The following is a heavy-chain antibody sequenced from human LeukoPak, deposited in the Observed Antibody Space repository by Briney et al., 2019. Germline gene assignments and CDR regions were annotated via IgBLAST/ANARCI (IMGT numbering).Heavy chain of an antibody. Sequence: SETLSLTCTVSGYSISSGYYWGWIRQPPGKGLEWIGSIYHSGSTYYNPSLKSRVTISVDTSKNQFSLKLSSETAADTAVYYCARAVGASYYYYYYMDVWGKGTTVTVSS. V-gene: IGHV4-38-2*02. CDR1: GYSISSGYY. CDR2: IYHSGST. CDR3: ARAVGASYYYYYYMDV. J-gene: IGHJ6*03. D-gene: IGHD1-26*01.